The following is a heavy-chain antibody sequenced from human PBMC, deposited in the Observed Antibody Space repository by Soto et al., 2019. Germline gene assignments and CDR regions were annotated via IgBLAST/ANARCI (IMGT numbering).Heavy chain of an antibody. D-gene: IGHD1-26*01. V-gene: IGHV1-69*01. Sequence: SCWVRQAPRKGLEWMGGIIPIFGTANYAQKFQGRVTITADESTSTAYMELSSLRSEDTAVYYCAGSSGSPLSDYNSVMAVWGQRTTVTVS. CDR3: AGSSGSPLSDYNSVMAV. J-gene: IGHJ6*02. CDR2: IIPIFGTA.